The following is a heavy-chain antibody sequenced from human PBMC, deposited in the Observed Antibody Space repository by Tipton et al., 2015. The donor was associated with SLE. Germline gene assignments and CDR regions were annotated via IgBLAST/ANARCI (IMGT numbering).Heavy chain of an antibody. CDR2: IYYSGST. CDR3: ASSSGAARPFDY. D-gene: IGHD6-6*01. CDR1: GGSISSHY. J-gene: IGHJ4*02. Sequence: TLSLTCTVSGGSISSHYWSWIRQPPGKGLEWIGYIYYSGSTDYNPSLKSRVTISVDTSKNQFSLRLSSVTAADTAVYYCASSSGAARPFDYWSQGTLVTVSS. V-gene: IGHV4-59*11.